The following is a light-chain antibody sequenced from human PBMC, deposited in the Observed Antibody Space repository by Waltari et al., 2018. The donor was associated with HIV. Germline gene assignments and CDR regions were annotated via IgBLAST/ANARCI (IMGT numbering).Light chain of an antibody. CDR3: QHRSGWLT. V-gene: IGKV3-11*01. CDR1: QRVSSY. J-gene: IGKJ1*01. CDR2: DAS. Sequence: EIVLTQSPGTLSLSPGERATLSCRASQRVSSYLVWYQQKPGQDPRLLIYDASYRATGIPARCSGSGSWTDCTLTSSCLEPEDLAVCYRQHRSGWLTFGQGTRVEI.